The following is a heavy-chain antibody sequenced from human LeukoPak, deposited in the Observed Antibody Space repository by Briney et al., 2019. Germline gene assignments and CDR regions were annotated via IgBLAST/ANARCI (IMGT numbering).Heavy chain of an antibody. J-gene: IGHJ4*02. Sequence: GGSLRLSCAASGFTFSSYGMHWVRQAPGKGLEWVAGISYDGSNKYYADSVKGRFTISRDNSKNTLYLQMNSLRAEDTAVYYCAQLKSYYFYDSSDFYPFRYYFDYWGQGTLVTVSS. CDR2: ISYDGSNK. D-gene: IGHD3-22*01. CDR1: GFTFSSYG. V-gene: IGHV3-30*18. CDR3: AQLKSYYFYDSSDFYPFRYYFDY.